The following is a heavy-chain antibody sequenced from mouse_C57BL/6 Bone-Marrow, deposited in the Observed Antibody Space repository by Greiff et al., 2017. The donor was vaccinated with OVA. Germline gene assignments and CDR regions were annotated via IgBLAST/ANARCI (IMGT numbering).Heavy chain of an antibody. D-gene: IGHD2-2*01. CDR1: GYTFTSYW. CDR3: AREGVYYGYDVGFAY. CDR2: IDPSDSET. Sequence: QVQLQQPGAELVRPGSSVKLSCKASGYTFTSYWMHWVKQRPIQGLEWIGNIDPSDSETHYNQKFKDKATLTVDKSSSTAYMQLSSLTSEDSAVYYCAREGVYYGYDVGFAYWGQGTLATVSA. V-gene: IGHV1-52*01. J-gene: IGHJ3*01.